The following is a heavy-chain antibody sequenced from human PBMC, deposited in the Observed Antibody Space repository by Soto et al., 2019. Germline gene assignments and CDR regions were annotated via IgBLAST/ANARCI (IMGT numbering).Heavy chain of an antibody. Sequence: SQTLSLTCAISGDSVSSNSAAWNWIRQSPSRGLEWLGRTYYRSKWYNDYAVSVKSRITINPDTSKNQFSLQLNSVTPEETAVYYCARGTRVVVVAAANYYYYYGMDVWGQGTTVTVSS. CDR1: GDSVSSNSAA. V-gene: IGHV6-1*01. D-gene: IGHD2-15*01. CDR3: ARGTRVVVVAAANYYYYYGMDV. J-gene: IGHJ6*02. CDR2: TYYRSKWYN.